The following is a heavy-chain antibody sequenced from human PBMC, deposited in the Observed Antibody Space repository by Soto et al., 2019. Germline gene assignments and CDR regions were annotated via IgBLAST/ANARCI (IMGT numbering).Heavy chain of an antibody. J-gene: IGHJ5*02. CDR2: IYSGGST. CDR3: ARAQNDFWSGYNWFDP. Sequence: QLGGSLRLSCAASGFTFSSYSMNWVRQAPGKGLEWVSVIYSGGSTYYADSVKGRFTISRHNSKNTLYLQMNSLRAEDTAVYYCARAQNDFWSGYNWFDPWGQGTLVTVSS. V-gene: IGHV3-53*04. CDR1: GFTFSSYS. D-gene: IGHD3-3*01.